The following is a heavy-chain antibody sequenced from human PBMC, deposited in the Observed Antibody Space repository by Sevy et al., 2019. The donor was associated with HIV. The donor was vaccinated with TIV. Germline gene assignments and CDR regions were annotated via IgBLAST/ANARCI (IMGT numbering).Heavy chain of an antibody. CDR1: GGSISYYY. Sequence: SETLSLTCTVSGGSISYYYWSWIRQPPGKGLEWIGYVYYSGSTNYNPSLKSRVTMSVDTSKNQFSLKLTSVTAADTAVYYCARRPSSGWPNFDYWGLGTLVTVSS. J-gene: IGHJ4*02. D-gene: IGHD6-19*01. CDR3: ARRPSSGWPNFDY. CDR2: VYYSGST. V-gene: IGHV4-59*12.